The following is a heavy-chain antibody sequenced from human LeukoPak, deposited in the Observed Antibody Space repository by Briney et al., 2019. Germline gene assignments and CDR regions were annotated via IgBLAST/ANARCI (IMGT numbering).Heavy chain of an antibody. Sequence: ASVKVSCKASGYTFTSYYTHWVRQAPGQGLEWMGIINPSGGSTSYAQKFQGRVTMTRDTSTSTVYMELSSLRSEDTAVYYCAREGGDGPFDYWGQGTLVTVSS. D-gene: IGHD1-26*01. J-gene: IGHJ4*02. CDR1: GYTFTSYY. CDR2: INPSGGST. CDR3: AREGGDGPFDY. V-gene: IGHV1-46*01.